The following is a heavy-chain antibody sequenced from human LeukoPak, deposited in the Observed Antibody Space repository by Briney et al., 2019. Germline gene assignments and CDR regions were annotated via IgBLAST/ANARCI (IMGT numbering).Heavy chain of an antibody. Sequence: ASVKVSCKAPGYTFTGYYMHWVRQAPGQGLEWMGWINPNSGGTNYAQKFQGRVTMTRDTSIGTAYMELSRLRSDDTAVYYCARHCSSTSCYDAFDIWGQGTMVAVSS. CDR1: GYTFTGYY. D-gene: IGHD2-2*01. V-gene: IGHV1-2*02. CDR2: INPNSGGT. J-gene: IGHJ3*02. CDR3: ARHCSSTSCYDAFDI.